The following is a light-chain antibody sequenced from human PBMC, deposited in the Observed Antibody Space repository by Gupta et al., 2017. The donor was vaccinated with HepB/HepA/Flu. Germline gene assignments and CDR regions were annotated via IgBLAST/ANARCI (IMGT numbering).Light chain of an antibody. V-gene: IGKV3-15*01. Sequence: ELVMTRPPATLSVSPGDGAPLTCSASHSVSSHLARHQPNPCQAPMLLNYCASIRAIAFPARFSGTGSGSAFTLTILSLQSAAIAVYYCRQDNTWPYTFGGGTKLEIK. J-gene: IGKJ4*01. CDR3: RQDNTWPYT. CDR1: HSVSSH. CDR2: CAS.